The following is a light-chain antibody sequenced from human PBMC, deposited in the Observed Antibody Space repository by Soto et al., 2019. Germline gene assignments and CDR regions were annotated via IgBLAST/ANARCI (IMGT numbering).Light chain of an antibody. J-gene: IGKJ2*01. CDR3: QQYGRSYT. CDR1: QSVSSNY. CDR2: GAS. Sequence: EIVLTQSPGTLSLSPGERATLSCRASQSVSSNYLAWYQQKAGQAPRLLIYGASNRATGIPDRFSGSGSGTDFTLTISRLEPEDFAVYYCQQYGRSYTFGQGTKLEIK. V-gene: IGKV3-20*01.